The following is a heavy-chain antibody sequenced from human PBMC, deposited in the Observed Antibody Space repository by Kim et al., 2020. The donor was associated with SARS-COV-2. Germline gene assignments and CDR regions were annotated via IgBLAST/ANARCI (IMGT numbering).Heavy chain of an antibody. CDR2: ISSSSSYI. D-gene: IGHD2-2*01. CDR3: ARDGDIVVVPAAQWYYYGMDI. Sequence: GGSLRLSCAASGFTFSSYSMNWVRQAPGKGLEWVSSISSSSSYIYYADSVKGRFTISRDNAKNSLYLQMNSLRAEDTAVYYCARDGDIVVVPAAQWYYYGMDIWGQGTTVTVSS. J-gene: IGHJ6*02. CDR1: GFTFSSYS. V-gene: IGHV3-21*01.